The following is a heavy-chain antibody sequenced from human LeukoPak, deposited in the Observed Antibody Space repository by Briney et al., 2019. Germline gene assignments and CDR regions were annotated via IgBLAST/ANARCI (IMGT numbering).Heavy chain of an antibody. CDR1: GGSFSGYY. CDR3: ARGTPPLLWFGESYYFDY. Sequence: SETLSLTCAVYGGSFSGYYWSWIRQPPGKGLEWIGEINHSGSTNYNPSLKSRVTIPVDTSKNQFSLKLSSVPAADTAVYYCARGTPPLLWFGESYYFDYWGQGTLVTVSS. CDR2: INHSGST. D-gene: IGHD3-10*01. V-gene: IGHV4-34*01. J-gene: IGHJ4*02.